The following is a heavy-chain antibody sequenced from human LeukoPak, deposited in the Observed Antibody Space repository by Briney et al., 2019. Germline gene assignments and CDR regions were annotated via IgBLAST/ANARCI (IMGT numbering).Heavy chain of an antibody. V-gene: IGHV3-23*01. J-gene: IGHJ3*02. Sequence: GGSLRLSCAASGFTFSSYAMSWVRQAPGKGLECISGFSGSGGSTYYADSVKGRFTISRDNSKNTLYLQMNSLRAEDTAVYYCAKGGPKSSGSYYNAFDIWGQGTMVTVSS. CDR2: FSGSGGST. D-gene: IGHD1-26*01. CDR3: AKGGPKSSGSYYNAFDI. CDR1: GFTFSSYA.